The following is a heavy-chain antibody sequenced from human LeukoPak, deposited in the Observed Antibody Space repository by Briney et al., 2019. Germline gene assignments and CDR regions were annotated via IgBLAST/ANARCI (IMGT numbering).Heavy chain of an antibody. D-gene: IGHD5-24*01. Sequence: GGSLRLSCAASGFTFSGYWMSWVRQAPGKGLEWVANINQDGSEKYYVDSVRGRFTISRGNAKNSLYLQGDSLRPEDTAFYHCVKKGDGHKDGLDSWGQGTLVTVSS. J-gene: IGHJ4*02. V-gene: IGHV3-7*03. CDR1: GFTFSGYW. CDR3: VKKGDGHKDGLDS. CDR2: INQDGSEK.